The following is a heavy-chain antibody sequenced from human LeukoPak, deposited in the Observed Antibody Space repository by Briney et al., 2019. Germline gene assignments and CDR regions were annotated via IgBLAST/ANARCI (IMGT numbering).Heavy chain of an antibody. J-gene: IGHJ4*02. Sequence: SETLSLTCTVSGGSISNNYWSWIRQPPGKALEWIGYIYYTGTTKYNPSLKSRATISLDTSKNQFSLKLSSVTAADTAVYYCARHKPPGRITRNYYFDYWGQGTLVTVSS. CDR3: ARHKPPGRITRNYYFDY. V-gene: IGHV4-59*08. CDR1: GGSISNNY. D-gene: IGHD1-14*01. CDR2: IYYTGTT.